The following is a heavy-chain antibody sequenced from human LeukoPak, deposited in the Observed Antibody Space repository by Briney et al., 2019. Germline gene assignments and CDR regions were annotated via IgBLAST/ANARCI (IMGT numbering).Heavy chain of an antibody. V-gene: IGHV1-69*13. J-gene: IGHJ5*02. Sequence: SVKVSCKASGGTFSSYAISWVRQAPGQGLEWMGGIIPIFGTANYAQKFQGRVTITADESTSTAYMELSSLRSEDTAVYYCAREETRITTIVVADLQGWFDPWGQGTLVTVSS. CDR1: GGTFSSYA. CDR3: AREETRITTIVVADLQGWFDP. D-gene: IGHD3-22*01. CDR2: IIPIFGTA.